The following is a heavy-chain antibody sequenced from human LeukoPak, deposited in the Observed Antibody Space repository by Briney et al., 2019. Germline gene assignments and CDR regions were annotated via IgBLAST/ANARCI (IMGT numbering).Heavy chain of an antibody. Sequence: GGSLRLSCAASGFTVSSNFMSWVRHTPGKGLEWVSLIYSGGSTYYADSVKGRFTISRDNSKNTLYLQMNSLRAEDTAVYYCASRDKGYYYGMDVWGQGTTVTVSS. CDR1: GFTVSSNF. D-gene: IGHD5-24*01. V-gene: IGHV3-66*01. CDR3: ASRDKGYYYGMDV. CDR2: IYSGGST. J-gene: IGHJ6*02.